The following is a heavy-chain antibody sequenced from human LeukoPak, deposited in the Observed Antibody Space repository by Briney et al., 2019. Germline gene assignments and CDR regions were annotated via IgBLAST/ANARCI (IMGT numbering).Heavy chain of an antibody. V-gene: IGHV4-59*08. D-gene: IGHD2-15*01. Sequence: PSESLSLTCTVSGRSISSYFWGWIRQPPGEGLEWLGYIYYSGRTNYNPSLKSRLFISVDTSKKQFSVNLTSVTAADTAVYYCARHVSVHYSSFDDWGRGALVTVSS. CDR1: GRSISSYF. CDR3: ARHVSVHYSSFDD. CDR2: IYYSGRT. J-gene: IGHJ4*02.